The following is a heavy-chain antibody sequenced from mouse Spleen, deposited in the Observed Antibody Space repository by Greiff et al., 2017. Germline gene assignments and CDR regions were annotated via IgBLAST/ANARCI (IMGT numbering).Heavy chain of an antibody. D-gene: IGHD2-1*01. CDR3: ASGNYGAMDY. J-gene: IGHJ4*01. Sequence: QVQLKESGAELAKPGASVKMSCKASGYTFTSYWMHWVKQRPGQGLEWIGYINPSTGYTEYNQKFKDKATLTADKSSSTAYMQLSSLTSEDSAVYYCASGNYGAMDYWGQGTSVTVSS. CDR1: GYTFTSYW. CDR2: INPSTGYT. V-gene: IGHV1-7*01.